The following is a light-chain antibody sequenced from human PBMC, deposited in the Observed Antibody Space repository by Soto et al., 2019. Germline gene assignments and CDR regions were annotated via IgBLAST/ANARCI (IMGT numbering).Light chain of an antibody. CDR3: SSYTSSSTLYV. J-gene: IGLJ1*01. CDR2: EVS. V-gene: IGLV2-14*01. Sequence: QSVLTQPASVSVSPGQSITFSCAGTSSDIGGYNYVSWYQQHPGKAPKVMIYEVSNRPSGVSNRFSGSKSGNTASLTISGLQAEDEADYYCSSYTSSSTLYVFGSGTKVTVL. CDR1: SSDIGGYNY.